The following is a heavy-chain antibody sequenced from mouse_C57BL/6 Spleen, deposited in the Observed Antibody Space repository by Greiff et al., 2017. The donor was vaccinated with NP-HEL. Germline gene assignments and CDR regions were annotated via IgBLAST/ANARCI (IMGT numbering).Heavy chain of an antibody. J-gene: IGHJ1*03. Sequence: EVQLVESGGGLVKPGGSLKLSCAASGFTFSSYAMSWVRQTPEKRLEWVATISDGGSYTYYPDNVKGRFTISRDNAKNNLYLQMSHLKSEDTAMYYCARTQGSSITTVDWYFDVWGTGTTVTVSS. CDR2: ISDGGSYT. CDR3: ARTQGSSITTVDWYFDV. D-gene: IGHD1-1*01. V-gene: IGHV5-4*01. CDR1: GFTFSSYA.